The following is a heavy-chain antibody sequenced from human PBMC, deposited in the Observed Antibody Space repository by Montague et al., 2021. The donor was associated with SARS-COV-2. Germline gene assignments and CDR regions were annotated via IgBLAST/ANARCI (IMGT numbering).Heavy chain of an antibody. CDR1: GGSITTFPYN. CDR2: ISYSGST. CDR3: ARQRTGYSNWFDP. J-gene: IGHJ5*02. D-gene: IGHD5-18*01. V-gene: IGHV4-39*07. Sequence: SETLSLTCTVSGGSITTFPYNWSWICRPPGKGLEWIATISYSGSTYYNPSLQSRATISVDMSTNQFSLRLTSVTAADTAMYFCARQRTGYSNWFDPWGQGTPVAVSS.